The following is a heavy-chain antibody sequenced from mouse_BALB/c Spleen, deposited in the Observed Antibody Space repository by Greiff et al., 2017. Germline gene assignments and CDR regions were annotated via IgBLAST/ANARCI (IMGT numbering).Heavy chain of an antibody. CDR1: GYTFTSYW. J-gene: IGHJ4*01. V-gene: IGHV1-7*01. CDR2: INPSTGYT. CDR3: ARSGGYYDYAMDY. Sequence: VQLQQSGAELAKPGASVKMSCKASGYTFTSYWMHWVKQRPGQGLEWIGYINPSTGYTEYNQKFKDKATLTADKSSSTAYMQLSSLTSEDSAVYYCARSGGYYDYAMDYWGQGTSVTVSS. D-gene: IGHD2-3*01.